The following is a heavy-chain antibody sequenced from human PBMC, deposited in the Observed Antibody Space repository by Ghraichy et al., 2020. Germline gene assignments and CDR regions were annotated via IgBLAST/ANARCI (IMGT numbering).Heavy chain of an antibody. V-gene: IGHV1-18*01. CDR3: ARGINWFDP. CDR1: GYTFINYG. J-gene: IGHJ5*02. CDR2: ITTKSGNT. Sequence: ASVKVSCKASGYTFINYGITWVRQAPGQGLEWMGWITTKSGNTQYGWKFQGRVTMTTDTSTRTAYMELRSLRSDDTAVYYCARGINWFDPWGQGTLVTVSS.